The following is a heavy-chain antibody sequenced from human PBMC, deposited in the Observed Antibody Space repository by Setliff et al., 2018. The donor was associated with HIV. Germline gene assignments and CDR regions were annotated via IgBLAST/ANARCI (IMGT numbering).Heavy chain of an antibody. Sequence: SETLSLTCTVSSGSISSSSYYWGWIRQPPGKGLEWIGRVSSRSDTNYNPSLKSRVTMSVDTSKNQFSLKLTSVTASDTAVYYCARAAAGNTGPFDLWGQGSPVTVSS. V-gene: IGHV4-39*07. CDR3: ARAAAGNTGPFDL. CDR2: VSSRSDT. D-gene: IGHD4-17*01. CDR1: SGSISSSSYY. J-gene: IGHJ4*02.